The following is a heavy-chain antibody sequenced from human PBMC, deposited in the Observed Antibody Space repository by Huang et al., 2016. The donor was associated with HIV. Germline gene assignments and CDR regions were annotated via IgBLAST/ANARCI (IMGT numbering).Heavy chain of an antibody. CDR1: GGSFSDQI. V-gene: IGHV1-69*01. J-gene: IGHJ4*02. Sequence: QVQLAQSGPAVRTPGSSVKVSCQASGGSFSDQIISWVRQGPGQRFAWRGCLIPLFRAPAYAQEFKGRVTMTADESTATIYMELNSLTSEDTAVYYCAMSLRYQYDSRSYWGRYFDYWGQGTLVTVSS. D-gene: IGHD3-16*01. CDR3: AMSLRYQYDSRSYWGRYFDY. CDR2: LIPLFRAP.